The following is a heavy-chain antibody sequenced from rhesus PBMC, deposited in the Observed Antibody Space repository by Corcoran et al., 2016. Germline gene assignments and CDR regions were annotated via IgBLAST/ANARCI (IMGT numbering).Heavy chain of an antibody. CDR3: ARRRSSHFDY. D-gene: IGHD4-29*01. CDR1: GGTISSGYCY. V-gene: IGHV4S12*01. CDR2: IYNNNESN. Sequence: QVQLQESGPGVVKPSETLSLTCAVSGGTISSGYCYWSWIRQPPGKGLEWIGGIYNNNESNNYTPSLKRRVTISKDTSKNQFSLKLSSVTATDTAVYYCARRRSSHFDYWGQGVLVTVSS. J-gene: IGHJ4*01.